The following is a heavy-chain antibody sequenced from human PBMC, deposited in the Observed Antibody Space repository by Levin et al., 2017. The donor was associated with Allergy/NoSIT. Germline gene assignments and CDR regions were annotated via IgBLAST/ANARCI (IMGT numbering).Heavy chain of an antibody. CDR1: GFSFSSYE. Sequence: PGGSLRLSCAASGFSFSSYEMNWVRQAPGKGLEWVSYISSSGSLIYYADSVKGRFTISRDNAKNSLYLQMNSLGAEDTAVYYCARGGVGVDIGAFDIWGQGTMVTVSS. CDR2: ISSSGSLI. J-gene: IGHJ3*02. V-gene: IGHV3-48*03. CDR3: ARGGVGVDIGAFDI. D-gene: IGHD1-26*01.